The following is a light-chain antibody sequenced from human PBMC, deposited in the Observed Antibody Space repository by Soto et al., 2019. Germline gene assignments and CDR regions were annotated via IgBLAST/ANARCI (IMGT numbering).Light chain of an antibody. CDR2: GAS. CDR1: QSVRSGF. CDR3: QQYDSSPWT. V-gene: IGKV3-20*01. Sequence: EIVLTQSPGTLSLSPGERATLSCRASQSVRSGFLAWYQQKPGQAPRLLIYGASSRATGIPDRFSGSGSGTDFTLTISRLEPEDFAVYYCQQYDSSPWTFVQGTKVEIK. J-gene: IGKJ1*01.